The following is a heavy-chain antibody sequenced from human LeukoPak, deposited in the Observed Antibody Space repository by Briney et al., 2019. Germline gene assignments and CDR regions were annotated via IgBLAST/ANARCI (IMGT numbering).Heavy chain of an antibody. CDR2: IYHSGST. D-gene: IGHD3-3*01. V-gene: IGHV4-38-2*02. CDR3: AREIGSNYDFWSGYYRFYFYYMDV. J-gene: IGHJ6*03. CDR1: GYSISSGYY. Sequence: SETLSLTCTVSGYSISSGYYWGWIRQPPGKGLEWIGSIYHSGSTYYNPSLKSRVTISVDTSKNQFSLKLSSVTAADTAVYYCAREIGSNYDFWSGYYRFYFYYMDVWGKGTTVTVSS.